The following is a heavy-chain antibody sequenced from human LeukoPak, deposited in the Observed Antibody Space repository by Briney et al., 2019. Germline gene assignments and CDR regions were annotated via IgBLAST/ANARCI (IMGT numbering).Heavy chain of an antibody. Sequence: SETLSLTCAVYGGSFSGYYWSWIRQPPGKGLEWIGEINHSGSTNYNPSLKSRVTISVDTSKNQVSLKLSSVTAADTAVYYCARAGVRYFDVDYWGQGTLVTVSS. J-gene: IGHJ4*02. CDR1: GGSFSGYY. CDR2: INHSGST. CDR3: ARAGVRYFDVDY. D-gene: IGHD3-9*01. V-gene: IGHV4-34*01.